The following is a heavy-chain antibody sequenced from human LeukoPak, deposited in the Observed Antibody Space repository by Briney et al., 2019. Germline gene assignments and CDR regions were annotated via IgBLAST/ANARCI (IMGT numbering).Heavy chain of an antibody. CDR1: GFTFSSYA. V-gene: IGHV3-23*01. J-gene: IGHJ6*02. CDR3: ASAPTTVTTDYYYYGMDV. D-gene: IGHD4-17*01. Sequence: GGSLRLSCGVSGFTFSSYAVNWVRQAPGKGLEWVSAMSSRGGTTYYADSVKGRFTISRDNAKKSLYLQMNSLRAEDTAVYYCASAPTTVTTDYYYYGMDVWGQGTTVTVSS. CDR2: MSSRGGTT.